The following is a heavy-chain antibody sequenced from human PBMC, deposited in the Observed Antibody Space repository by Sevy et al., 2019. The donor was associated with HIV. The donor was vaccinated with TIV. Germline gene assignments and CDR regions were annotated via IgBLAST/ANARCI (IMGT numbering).Heavy chain of an antibody. CDR3: ASYSSSSRRIDY. D-gene: IGHD6-6*01. J-gene: IGHJ4*02. V-gene: IGHV1-2*02. Sequence: ASVKVSCKASGYTFTGYYMHWVRQAPGQGLEWMGWINPNSGGTNYSQKFQGRVTMTRDTSISTAYMELSSLRSDDTAVYYCASYSSSSRRIDYWGQGTLVTVSS. CDR2: INPNSGGT. CDR1: GYTFTGYY.